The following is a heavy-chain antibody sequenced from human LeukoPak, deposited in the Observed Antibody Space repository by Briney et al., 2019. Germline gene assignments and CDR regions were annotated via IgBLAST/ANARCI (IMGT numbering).Heavy chain of an antibody. CDR2: ISGYTGDT. J-gene: IGHJ3*01. V-gene: IGHV1-18*01. D-gene: IGHD2-15*01. CDR1: GYTFTNFD. Sequence: ASVRASCTTSGYTFTNFDIYWVRQAPGQGLECMGWISGYTGDTKYAQIFQGRFTVTTDTSTSTAYMELRSLTYDDTAVYYCARAGYCGDGGCRGGGAFDVWGQGTMVTVSS. CDR3: ARAGYCGDGGCRGGGAFDV.